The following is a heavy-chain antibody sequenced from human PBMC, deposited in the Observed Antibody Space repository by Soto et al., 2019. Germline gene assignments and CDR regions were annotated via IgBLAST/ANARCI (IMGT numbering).Heavy chain of an antibody. CDR3: ARDHGGYNYGPFDY. CDR2: ISGYGDNT. D-gene: IGHD5-18*01. V-gene: IGHV3-23*01. CDR1: GLSFSRYA. J-gene: IGHJ4*02. Sequence: GGTLSLTCVVSGLSFSRYARSWIRQAPGKGLEWVSAISGYGDNTNYADYVKGRFTISRDDSKNTLYLQMNDLTGEDTAMYFCARDHGGYNYGPFDYWGQGTLVTVSS.